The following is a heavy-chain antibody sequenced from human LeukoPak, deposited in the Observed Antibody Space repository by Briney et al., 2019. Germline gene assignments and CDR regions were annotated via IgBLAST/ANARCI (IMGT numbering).Heavy chain of an antibody. J-gene: IGHJ1*01. CDR2: IKSDGST. CDR1: GFTFSMYW. D-gene: IGHD3-22*01. V-gene: IGHV3-74*01. Sequence: GGSLRLSCAASGFTFSMYWMHGVRQAPGKGLVWVSRIKSDGSTNYADSVKGRFTISRDNAKNTVSLQMNSLRPEDTGVYYCTRAPSEIGGYYPEYFRHWGQGTLVTVSS. CDR3: TRAPSEIGGYYPEYFRH.